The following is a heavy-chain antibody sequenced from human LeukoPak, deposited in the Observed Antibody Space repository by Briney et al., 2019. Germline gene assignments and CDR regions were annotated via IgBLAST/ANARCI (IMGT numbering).Heavy chain of an antibody. V-gene: IGHV3-21*01. J-gene: IGHJ4*02. CDR2: ISSSSSYI. Sequence: GGSLRLSRAASGFTFSSYSMNWVRQAPGKGLEWVSSISSSSSYIYYADSVKGRFTISRDNAKNSLYLQMNSLRAEDTAVYYCARDTFAIAAAGYFDYWGQGTLVTVSS. CDR1: GFTFSSYS. CDR3: ARDTFAIAAAGYFDY. D-gene: IGHD6-13*01.